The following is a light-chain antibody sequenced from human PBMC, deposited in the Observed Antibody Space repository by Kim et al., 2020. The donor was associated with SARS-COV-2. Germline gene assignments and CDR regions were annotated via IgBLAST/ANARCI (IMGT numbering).Light chain of an antibody. CDR1: SSGFGTYNL. V-gene: IGLV2-23*02. Sequence: QSITISRTGTSSGFGTYNLVSWYQQHPGKAPKLMIYDVSKRPSGVSDRFSGSKSGNTASLTISGLQADDEADYYCCSYAGSSTYWVFGGGTQLTVL. CDR2: DVS. J-gene: IGLJ3*02. CDR3: CSYAGSSTYWV.